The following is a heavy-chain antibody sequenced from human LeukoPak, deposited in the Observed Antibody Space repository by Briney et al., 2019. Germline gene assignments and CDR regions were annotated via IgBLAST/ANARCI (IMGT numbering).Heavy chain of an antibody. D-gene: IGHD3-16*01. J-gene: IGHJ4*02. V-gene: IGHV3-30*18. Sequence: PGRSLRLSCAASGFTFYSYGMHWVRQAPGKGLEWVALISYNGRNNYYADSVEGRFTISRDNSKNTLYLQVSSLRTEDTAVYFCAKDNRGYFDFWGQGTLVTVSS. CDR3: AKDNRGYFDF. CDR1: GFTFYSYG. CDR2: ISYNGRNN.